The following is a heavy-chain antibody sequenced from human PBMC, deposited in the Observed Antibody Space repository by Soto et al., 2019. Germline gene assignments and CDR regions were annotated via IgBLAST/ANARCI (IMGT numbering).Heavy chain of an antibody. D-gene: IGHD6-13*01. CDR1: GFTFSSYS. CDR2: ISSSSSYI. V-gene: IGHV3-21*01. Sequence: GGSLRLSCAASGFTFSSYSMNWVRQAPGKGLEWVSSISSSSSYIYYADSVKGRFTISRDNAKNSLYLQMNSLRAEDKAVYYCARVTYSSRRSAPAYHFDPWGQGTLVTVSS. CDR3: ARVTYSSRRSAPAYHFDP. J-gene: IGHJ5*02.